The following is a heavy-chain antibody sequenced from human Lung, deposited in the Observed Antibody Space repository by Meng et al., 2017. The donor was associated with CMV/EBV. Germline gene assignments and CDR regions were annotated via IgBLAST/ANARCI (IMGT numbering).Heavy chain of an antibody. CDR1: GYTFSDYG. Sequence: SVXVSXXASGYTFSDYGIGWVRQAPGQGLEWMGWINSYSGHTNYAQKLQGRATMTTDTSTSSAYMELRSLRSDDTAVYYCARVYCSGGSCYSPFDYWGQGTLVTVSS. CDR3: ARVYCSGGSCYSPFDY. D-gene: IGHD2-15*01. V-gene: IGHV1-18*01. CDR2: INSYSGHT. J-gene: IGHJ4*02.